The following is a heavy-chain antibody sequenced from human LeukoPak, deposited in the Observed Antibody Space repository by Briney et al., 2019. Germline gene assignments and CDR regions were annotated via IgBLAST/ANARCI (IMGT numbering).Heavy chain of an antibody. V-gene: IGHV3-21*04. J-gene: IGHJ4*02. Sequence: PGGSLRLSCAASGFNFSGHSMNWVRQAPGKGLGWVSSITSSSSYIYYADSMKGRFTISRDNAKNSLYLQMNSLRAEDTAVYYCARDFGGYCSGGSCYSGWSDYWGQGTLVTVSS. D-gene: IGHD2-15*01. CDR2: ITSSSSYI. CDR3: ARDFGGYCSGGSCYSGWSDY. CDR1: GFNFSGHS.